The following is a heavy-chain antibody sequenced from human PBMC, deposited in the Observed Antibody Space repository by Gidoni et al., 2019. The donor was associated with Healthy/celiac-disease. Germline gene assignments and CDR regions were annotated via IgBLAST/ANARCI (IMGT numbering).Heavy chain of an antibody. J-gene: IGHJ5*02. CDR1: GGTFSSYA. Sequence: QVQLVQSGAEVKKPGSSVKVSCKASGGTFSSYAISWVRQAPGQGLEWMGGIIPIFGTANYAQKFQGRVTITADKSTSTAYMKLSSLRSEDTAVYYCARESYYDSSGYYSSSWFDPWGQGTLVTVSS. CDR2: IIPIFGTA. CDR3: ARESYYDSSGYYSSSWFDP. D-gene: IGHD3-22*01. V-gene: IGHV1-69*06.